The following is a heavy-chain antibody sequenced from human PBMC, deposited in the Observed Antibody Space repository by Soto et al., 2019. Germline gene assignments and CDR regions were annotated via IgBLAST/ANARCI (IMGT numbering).Heavy chain of an antibody. D-gene: IGHD2-2*01. J-gene: IGHJ3*02. Sequence: QITLKESGPTLVKPTQTLTLTCTFSGFSLSTSGVGVGWIRQSPGKAPEWLALIYWDDDKRYSPSLKSRLTITKHTSKNQVVLTMTNMDPVDTATYYCAHRREYCSSTSCYRSAFDIWGQATMVTVSS. CDR1: GFSLSTSGVG. V-gene: IGHV2-5*02. CDR2: IYWDDDK. CDR3: AHRREYCSSTSCYRSAFDI.